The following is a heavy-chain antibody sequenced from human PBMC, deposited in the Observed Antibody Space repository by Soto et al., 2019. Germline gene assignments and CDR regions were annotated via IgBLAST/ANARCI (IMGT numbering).Heavy chain of an antibody. CDR3: AKEKMVYAPNFDY. D-gene: IGHD2-8*01. CDR2: ISGSGGST. V-gene: IGHV3-23*01. CDR1: GCTFSSYA. Sequence: GGSLRLSCSAAGCTFSSYAMSWVRQAPGKGLEWVSAISGSGGSTYYADSVKGRFTISRDNSKNTLYLKMNRLRAEDTAVYYCAKEKMVYAPNFDYWGQGTLVTVSS. J-gene: IGHJ4*02.